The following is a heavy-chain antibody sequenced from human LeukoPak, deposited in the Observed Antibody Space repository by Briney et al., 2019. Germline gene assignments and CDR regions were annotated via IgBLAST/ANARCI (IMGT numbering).Heavy chain of an antibody. CDR2: INPGNGNT. CDR1: GYTFTSYA. J-gene: IGHJ4*02. CDR3: ARYYGSGSYDY. D-gene: IGHD3-10*01. Sequence: ASVKVSCKASGYTFTSYAVHWVRQAPGQSLEWMGRINPGNGNTKYSQKFQGRVTITRDTSASTAYMELSGLRSEDTAVYYCARYYGSGSYDYWGQGTLVTVSS. V-gene: IGHV1-3*01.